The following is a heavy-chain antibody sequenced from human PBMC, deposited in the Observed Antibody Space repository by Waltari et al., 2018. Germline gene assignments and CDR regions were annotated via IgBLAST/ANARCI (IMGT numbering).Heavy chain of an antibody. CDR1: GFKFSNYA. CDR3: TRGATGDCNAPSDY. J-gene: IGHJ4*02. Sequence: EVQLLESGGGLEQPGGFLRLSCAVSGFKFSNYAMSWVRQAPGKGLEWVSCVSVSSRNTYYADSVKGRFSISRDSSKSTLYLQMNSLRAEDTAVYYCTRGATGDCNAPSDYWGQGTLVTVSS. D-gene: IGHD2-21*02. V-gene: IGHV3-23*01. CDR2: VSVSSRNT.